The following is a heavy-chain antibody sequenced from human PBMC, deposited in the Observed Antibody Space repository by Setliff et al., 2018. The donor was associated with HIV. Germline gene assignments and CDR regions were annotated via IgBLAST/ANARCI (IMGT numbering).Heavy chain of an antibody. CDR2: IYSTGRT. D-gene: IGHD4-17*01. Sequence: SETLSLTCTVSGPSINIHYWSWIRQSPGKGFEWNGYIYSTGRTNYNPSLQSRVTISMVASRNQFSLKLTSVTAADTAVYYCAKGAGFYGDYTFDHWGQGRQVTVSS. V-gene: IGHV4-59*11. CDR3: AKGAGFYGDYTFDH. CDR1: GPSINIHY. J-gene: IGHJ4*02.